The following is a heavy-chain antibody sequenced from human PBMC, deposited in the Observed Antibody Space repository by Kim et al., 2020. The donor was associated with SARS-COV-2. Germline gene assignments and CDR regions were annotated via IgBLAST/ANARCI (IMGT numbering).Heavy chain of an antibody. Sequence: ASVKVSCKASGYTFTSYYMHWVRQAPGQGLEWMGIINPSGGSTSYAQKLQGRVTMTRDTSTSTVYMELSSLRSEDTAVYYCARGAGAGGYYYYGMDVWGQGTTVTVSS. V-gene: IGHV1-46*01. CDR2: INPSGGST. CDR1: GYTFTSYY. CDR3: ARGAGAGGYYYYGMDV. D-gene: IGHD6-19*01. J-gene: IGHJ6*02.